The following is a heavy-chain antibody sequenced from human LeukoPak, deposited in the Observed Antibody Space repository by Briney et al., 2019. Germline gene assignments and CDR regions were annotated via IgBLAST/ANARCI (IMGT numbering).Heavy chain of an antibody. CDR2: ISGSGGST. V-gene: IGHV3-23*01. J-gene: IGHJ4*02. CDR3: AKDQIAVAGTNFDY. CDR1: GFTFSSYA. D-gene: IGHD6-19*01. Sequence: PGGSLRLSCAASGFTFSSYAMSWVRQAPGKGLEWVSAISGSGGSTYYADSVKGRFTISRDNSKNTLYLQMNSLRSEARAVYYCAKDQIAVAGTNFDYWGQGTLVTVSS.